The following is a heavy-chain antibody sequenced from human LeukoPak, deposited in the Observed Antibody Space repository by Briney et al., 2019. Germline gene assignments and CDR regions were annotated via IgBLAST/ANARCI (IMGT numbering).Heavy chain of an antibody. D-gene: IGHD1-14*01. Sequence: SQTLSLTCAISGDSVSSNSAAWNWFRQSPSGGLEWLGRTYYRSKWYNDYAVSVKSRITINPDTSKNQFSLQLSSVTPEDTAVYYCARDSDRHDAFDIWGQGTTVTVSS. CDR2: TYYRSKWYN. CDR3: ARDSDRHDAFDI. CDR1: GDSVSSNSAA. V-gene: IGHV6-1*01. J-gene: IGHJ3*02.